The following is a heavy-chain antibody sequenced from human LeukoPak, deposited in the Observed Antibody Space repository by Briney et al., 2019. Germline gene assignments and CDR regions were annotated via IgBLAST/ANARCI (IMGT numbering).Heavy chain of an antibody. J-gene: IGHJ4*02. Sequence: PGGSLRLSCAASGFTFSSYPMHWVRQTPGKGLEWVAILSSDGVNKRYADSVKGRFTISRDNAKNSLYLQMNSLRAEDTAVYYCARDPGGYYDSSGFDDYWGQGTLVTVSS. CDR2: LSSDGVNK. CDR1: GFTFSSYP. CDR3: ARDPGGYYDSSGFDDY. D-gene: IGHD3-22*01. V-gene: IGHV3-30-3*01.